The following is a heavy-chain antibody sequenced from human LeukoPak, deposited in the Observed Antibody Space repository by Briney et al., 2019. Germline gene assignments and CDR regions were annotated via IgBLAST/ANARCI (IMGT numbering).Heavy chain of an antibody. Sequence: GASVKVSCKASGYAFTGYYTHWVRQAPGQGHEWMGWINPNSGDTNYAQNFQGRVTMTRDTSINTAYMELSSLRSDDTAVYYCARIKWAAANDWGQGTLVTVSS. CDR1: GYAFTGYY. D-gene: IGHD6-13*01. V-gene: IGHV1-2*02. CDR2: INPNSGDT. CDR3: ARIKWAAAND. J-gene: IGHJ4*02.